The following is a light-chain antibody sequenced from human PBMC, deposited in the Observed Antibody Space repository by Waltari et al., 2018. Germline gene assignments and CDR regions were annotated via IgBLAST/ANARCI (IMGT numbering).Light chain of an antibody. Sequence: QSALTQPASVSGSPGQSITFSCPGAFSDVGAYAYVSCYQQLPGRAPKLLIYDVSHRPSGVSDRLSGSKSGNTASLTISGLQPEDEADYYCSSYTTRGTWVFGGGTKLTVL. J-gene: IGLJ3*02. CDR1: FSDVGAYAY. V-gene: IGLV2-14*03. CDR2: DVS. CDR3: SSYTTRGTWV.